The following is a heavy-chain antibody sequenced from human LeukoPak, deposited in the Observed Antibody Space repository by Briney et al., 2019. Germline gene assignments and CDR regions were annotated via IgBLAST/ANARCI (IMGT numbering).Heavy chain of an antibody. Sequence: SETLSLTCTVSGGSISSSSYYWSWIRQPPGKGLEWIGYVYYSGSTNYNPFLKSRVTISVDTSKNQFSLKLSSVTAADTAVYYCARHQFGTPPDDWGQGTTVTVSS. V-gene: IGHV4-61*05. D-gene: IGHD1-14*01. CDR1: GGSISSSSYY. CDR2: VYYSGST. J-gene: IGHJ6*02. CDR3: ARHQFGTPPDD.